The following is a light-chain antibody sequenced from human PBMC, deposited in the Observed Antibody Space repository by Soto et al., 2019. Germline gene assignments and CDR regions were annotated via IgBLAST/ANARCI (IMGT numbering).Light chain of an antibody. Sequence: QSVLTQPASVSGSPGQSITISCTGTSSDVGGYNSVSWYQQHPDKVPKLIIYDVSNRPSGVSNRFSGSKSGNTASLTISGLQAEDEAHYYCSSYTSSSTRLFGGGTKVTVL. V-gene: IGLV2-14*01. CDR1: SSDVGGYNS. CDR3: SSYTSSSTRL. CDR2: DVS. J-gene: IGLJ2*01.